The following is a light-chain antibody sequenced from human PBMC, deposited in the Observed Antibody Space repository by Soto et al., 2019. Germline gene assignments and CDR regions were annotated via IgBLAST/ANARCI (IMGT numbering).Light chain of an antibody. CDR2: GAS. CDR1: QSVRSN. V-gene: IGKV3-15*01. Sequence: EVELTQSPDILSVSPGETATLSCRASQSVRSNLAWYQQKPGQAPRLLIYGASTRATGIPARFSGSGSGTDFTLTISSLQPEDVATYYCQKYNSAPRTFGPGTKVDIK. J-gene: IGKJ3*01. CDR3: QKYNSAPRT.